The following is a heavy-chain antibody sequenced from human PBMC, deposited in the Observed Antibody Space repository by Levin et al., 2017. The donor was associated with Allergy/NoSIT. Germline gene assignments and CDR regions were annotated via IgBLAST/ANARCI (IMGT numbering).Heavy chain of an antibody. CDR2: INPNTGGT. D-gene: IGHD1-1*01. J-gene: IGHJ2*01. Sequence: ASVKVSCKASGYTFTDYYIHWLRQAPGQGLELMGWINPNTGGTKNAQKFQGRDTMTKDTSISTASMDLSRLSSDDTAVYYCATTRVAREGFYWYFALWGRGTLVTVSS. CDR3: ATTRVAREGFYWYFAL. CDR1: GYTFTDYY. V-gene: IGHV1-2*02.